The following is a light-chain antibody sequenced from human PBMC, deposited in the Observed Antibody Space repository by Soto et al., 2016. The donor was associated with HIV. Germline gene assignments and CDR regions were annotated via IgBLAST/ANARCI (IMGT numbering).Light chain of an antibody. CDR1: KLGDKY. CDR3: QAWGSSTGV. Sequence: SYELTQPPSVSVSPGQTVSITCSGDKLGDKYACWYQQKPGQSPVLVIYQDTKRPSGIPERFSGSNSGNTATLTISGTQAMDEADYYXQAWGSSTGVFGGGTKLTV. V-gene: IGLV3-1*01. J-gene: IGLJ2*01. CDR2: QDT.